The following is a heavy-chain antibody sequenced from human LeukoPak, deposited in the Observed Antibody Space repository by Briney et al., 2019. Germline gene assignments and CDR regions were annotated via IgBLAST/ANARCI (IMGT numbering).Heavy chain of an antibody. V-gene: IGHV3-66*01. Sequence: GGSLRLSCAASGFTVSSNYMSWVRQAPGKGLEWASVIYSGGSTYYADSVKGRFTISRDNSKNTLYLQMNSLRAEDTAVYYCARWYYYETSGLYYGSFDNWGQGTLVTVSS. D-gene: IGHD3-22*01. CDR1: GFTVSSNY. CDR2: IYSGGST. CDR3: ARWYYYETSGLYYGSFDN. J-gene: IGHJ5*02.